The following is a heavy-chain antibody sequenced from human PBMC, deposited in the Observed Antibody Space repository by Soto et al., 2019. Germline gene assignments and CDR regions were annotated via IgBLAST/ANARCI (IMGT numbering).Heavy chain of an antibody. CDR3: ARDRLRGVSLYMDV. Sequence: GGSLRLSCAASGFTFSSYSMNWVRQAPGKGLEWVSSISSSSSYIYYADSVKGRFTISRDNAKNSLYLQMNSLRAEDTAVYYCARDRLRGVSLYMDVWGKGTTVTVSS. CDR1: GFTFSSYS. CDR2: ISSSSSYI. V-gene: IGHV3-21*01. D-gene: IGHD3-10*01. J-gene: IGHJ6*03.